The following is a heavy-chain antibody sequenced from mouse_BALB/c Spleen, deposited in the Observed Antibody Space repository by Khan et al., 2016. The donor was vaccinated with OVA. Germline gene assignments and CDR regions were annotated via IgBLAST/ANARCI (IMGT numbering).Heavy chain of an antibody. CDR1: GYTFTNYL. CDR2: IYPGVYYT. Sequence: QVRLQQSGAELLRPGTSVKMSCKVGGYTFTNYLIGWVKQRPGHGLEWIGDIYPGVYYTNYNEKFKGKATLTADTSSSTVFMQLSSLTFEDSAIYYCARYPSWYFDVWGAGTTVTVSS. CDR3: ARYPSWYFDV. J-gene: IGHJ1*01. V-gene: IGHV1-63*02.